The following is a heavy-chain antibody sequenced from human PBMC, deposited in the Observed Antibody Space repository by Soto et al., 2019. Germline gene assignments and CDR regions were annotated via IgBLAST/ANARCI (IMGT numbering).Heavy chain of an antibody. CDR3: AKEWVGGSKRYKLDY. V-gene: IGHV3-30*18. CDR1: RFTFMDYC. Sequence: WWSXRLSGASSRFTFMDYCSHWFRHAPGKGLEWVAGISHGATRKSYSDSVKGRFIISRDNSKKMLYLQLNSLRREDTAVYYCAKEWVGGSKRYKLDYRGRGTLVHVSS. CDR2: ISHGATRK. D-gene: IGHD1-20*01. J-gene: IGHJ1*01.